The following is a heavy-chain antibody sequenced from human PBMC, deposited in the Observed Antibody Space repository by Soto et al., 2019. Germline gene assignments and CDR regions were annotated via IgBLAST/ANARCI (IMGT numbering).Heavy chain of an antibody. CDR1: GFTFSDYY. V-gene: IGHV3-11*05. CDR3: XXXAYDAFDI. D-gene: IGHD3-16*01. J-gene: IGHJ3*02. CDR2: ISSSRSYT. Sequence: QVQLVESGGGLVKPGGSLRLSCAASGFTFSDYYMNWIRQAPGKGLEWVSYISSSRSYTNYADSVKGRFTISRDNXXXXXXXXXXXXXXXXXXXXXXXXXAYDAFDIWGQGTMVTVS.